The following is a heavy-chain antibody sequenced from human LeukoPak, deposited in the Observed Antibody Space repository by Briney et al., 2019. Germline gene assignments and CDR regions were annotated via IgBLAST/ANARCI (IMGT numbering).Heavy chain of an antibody. CDR3: ARHGSGWYFDY. CDR2: IYYSGST. J-gene: IGHJ4*02. V-gene: IGHV4-39*01. Sequence: SETLSLTCTVSGGSISSSSYYWGWIRQPPGKGLEWIGSIYYSGSTYYNPSLKSRVTISVDTSKNQFSLKLSSVTAAGTAVYYCARHGSGWYFDYWGQGTLVTVSS. D-gene: IGHD6-19*01. CDR1: GGSISSSSYY.